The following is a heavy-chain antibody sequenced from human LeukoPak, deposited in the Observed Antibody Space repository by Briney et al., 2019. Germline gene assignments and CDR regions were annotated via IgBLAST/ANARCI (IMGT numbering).Heavy chain of an antibody. J-gene: IGHJ4*02. CDR1: GFTFGRSA. CDR3: ARGALIPDF. CDR2: ISSSGNT. D-gene: IGHD2-21*01. Sequence: PGGSLRLSCEASGFTFGRSAMTWVRQTPGKGLEWFSSISSSGNTYYADSVKGRFTISRDNSKNLVNLQMNSLRAEDTAIYYCARGALIPDFRGQGTLVTVSS. V-gene: IGHV3-23*01.